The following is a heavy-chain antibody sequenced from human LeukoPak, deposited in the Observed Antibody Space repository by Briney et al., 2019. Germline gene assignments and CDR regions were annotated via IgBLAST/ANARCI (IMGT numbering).Heavy chain of an antibody. CDR2: IRYDGSNK. Sequence: GGSLRLSCAASGFTFSSYGMHWVRQAPGKGLEWVAFIRYDGSNKYYADSVKGRFTNSRDNSKNTLYLQMNSLRAEDTAVYYCARDRGSSGWYMFGDAFDIWGQGTMVTVSS. CDR3: ARDRGSSGWYMFGDAFDI. J-gene: IGHJ3*02. D-gene: IGHD6-19*01. V-gene: IGHV3-30*02. CDR1: GFTFSSYG.